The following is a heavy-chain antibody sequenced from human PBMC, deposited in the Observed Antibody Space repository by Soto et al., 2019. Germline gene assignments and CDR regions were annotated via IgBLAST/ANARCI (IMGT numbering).Heavy chain of an antibody. V-gene: IGHV3-30-3*01. CDR1: GFTFSSYA. J-gene: IGHJ6*02. CDR3: ARDTKGYYYYGMDV. CDR2: ISYDGSNK. Sequence: GGSLRLSCAASGFTFSSYAMHWVRQAPGKGLEWVAVISYDGSNKYYADSVKGRFTISRDNSKNTLYLQMNSLRAEDTAVYYCARDTKGYYYYGMDVWGQGTTVTVSS. D-gene: IGHD2-8*01.